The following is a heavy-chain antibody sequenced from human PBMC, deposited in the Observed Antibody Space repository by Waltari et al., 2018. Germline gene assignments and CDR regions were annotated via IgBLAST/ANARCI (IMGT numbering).Heavy chain of an antibody. J-gene: IGHJ2*01. Sequence: EVQLVQSGAEVKKPGATVKISCKVSGYTFTDYYMHWVQQAPGQGLEWMGLVDPEEGETIYAEKFQGRDTITADTATDTAYMEVSSLRSEDTAVYYCATLWFREWYFDLWGRGTLVTVSS. D-gene: IGHD3-10*01. V-gene: IGHV1-69-2*01. CDR2: VDPEEGET. CDR3: ATLWFREWYFDL. CDR1: GYTFTDYY.